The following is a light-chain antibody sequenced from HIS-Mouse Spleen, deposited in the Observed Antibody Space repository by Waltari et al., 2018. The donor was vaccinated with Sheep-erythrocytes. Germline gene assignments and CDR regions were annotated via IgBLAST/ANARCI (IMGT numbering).Light chain of an antibody. CDR1: QGISSY. J-gene: IGKJ2*01. CDR3: QQLNSYSPRT. Sequence: DIQLTQSPSFLSASVGDRVTITCRASQGISSYLAWYQQKPGKAPKLLIYAASTLQSGVPSRFSGSGSGTEFTLTISSLQPEDFATYYCQQLNSYSPRTFGQGTKLEIK. V-gene: IGKV1-9*01. CDR2: AAS.